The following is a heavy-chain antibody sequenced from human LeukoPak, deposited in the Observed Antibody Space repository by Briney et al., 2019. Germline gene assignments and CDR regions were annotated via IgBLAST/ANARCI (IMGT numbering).Heavy chain of an antibody. CDR3: ARAREAASSDSLYI. V-gene: IGHV5-51*01. D-gene: IGHD6-25*01. CDR1: GYSFTTYW. CDR2: IYPGDSDT. Sequence: GESLKISCKGSGYSFTTYWIGWVRQMPGKGLEWMGMIYPGDSDTRYSPSFQGQVTISADNSISSAYLHWFSLKASDTAVYYCARAREAASSDSLYIWGQGTMVTVSS. J-gene: IGHJ3*02.